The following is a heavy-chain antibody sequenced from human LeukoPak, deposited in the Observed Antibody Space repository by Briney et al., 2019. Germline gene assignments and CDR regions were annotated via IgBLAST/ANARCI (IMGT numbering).Heavy chain of an antibody. V-gene: IGHV1-18*01. D-gene: IGHD2/OR15-2a*01. CDR3: ARASVYYSDI. Sequence: ASVKVSCKASGYTFTNYGISWVRQAPGQGFEWMGWISGYNGNTNYAQNLQGRVTMTTDTSTSTAYVELRSLRSDDTAVYYCARASVYYSDIWGQGTMVTVSS. CDR1: GYTFTNYG. CDR2: ISGYNGNT. J-gene: IGHJ3*02.